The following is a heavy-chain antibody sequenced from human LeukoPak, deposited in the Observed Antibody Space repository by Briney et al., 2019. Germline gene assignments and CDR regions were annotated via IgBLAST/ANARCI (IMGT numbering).Heavy chain of an antibody. J-gene: IGHJ5*02. CDR2: IRYDGSDK. CDR3: AKNNSGCFDP. CDR1: GFTFSHYG. D-gene: IGHD6-19*01. Sequence: GGSLRLSCAASGFTFSHYGMHWVRQALGKGLEWVAYIRYDGSDKYYPDSVKGRFTISRDNSKNTLYLQMNSLRPEDTAVYYCAKNNSGCFDPWGQGTLVTVSS. V-gene: IGHV3-30*02.